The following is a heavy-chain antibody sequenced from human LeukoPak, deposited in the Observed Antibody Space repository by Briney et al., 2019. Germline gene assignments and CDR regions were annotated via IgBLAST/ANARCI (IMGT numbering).Heavy chain of an antibody. CDR1: GGTFNSYA. V-gene: IGHV1-69*01. CDR3: ARDYDFWSGYYPSSDGYYYYGMDV. J-gene: IGHJ6*02. D-gene: IGHD3-3*01. Sequence: SVKVSCKASGGTFNSYAINWVRQAPGQGLEWMGGIIPIFGTANYAQKFQGRVTITADESTSTAYMELSSLRSEDTAVYYCARDYDFWSGYYPSSDGYYYYGMDVWGQGATVTVSS. CDR2: IIPIFGTA.